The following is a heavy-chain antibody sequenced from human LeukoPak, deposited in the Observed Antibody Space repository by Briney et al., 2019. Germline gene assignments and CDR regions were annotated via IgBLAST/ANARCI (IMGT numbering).Heavy chain of an antibody. J-gene: IGHJ4*02. Sequence: QPGGSLRLSCAASGFTFSSYAMSWVRQAPGKGLEWVSAISGSGGSTYYADSVKGRFTISRDNSKNTLYLQMNSLRAEDTAVYYCANHCSSTSCYGKFDYWGQGTLVTVSS. CDR2: ISGSGGST. CDR3: ANHCSSTSCYGKFDY. D-gene: IGHD2-2*01. CDR1: GFTFSSYA. V-gene: IGHV3-23*01.